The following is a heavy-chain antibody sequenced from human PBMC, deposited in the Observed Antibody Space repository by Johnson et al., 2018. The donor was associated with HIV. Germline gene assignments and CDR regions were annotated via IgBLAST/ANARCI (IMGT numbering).Heavy chain of an antibody. D-gene: IGHD3-22*01. V-gene: IGHV3-66*01. J-gene: IGHJ3*02. CDR1: GFTVSSYY. CDR3: ARDAKYYYDSSGYYYEHDAFDI. CDR2: LFSGGTT. Sequence: VQLVESGGGLVQPGGSLRLSCAASGFTVSSYYMSWVRQAPGKGLEWVSVLFSGGTTYYADSMKGRFTISRDNARNSLYLQMNSLRAEDTAVYHCARDAKYYYDSSGYYYEHDAFDIWGQGTMVTVSS.